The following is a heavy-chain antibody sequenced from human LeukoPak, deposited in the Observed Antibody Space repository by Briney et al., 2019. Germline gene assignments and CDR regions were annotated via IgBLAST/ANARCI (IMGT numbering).Heavy chain of an antibody. CDR3: AKRGVVIRVILVGFHKEAYYFDS. V-gene: IGHV3-23*01. J-gene: IGHJ4*02. D-gene: IGHD3-22*01. CDR2: ISGSGGGT. CDR1: GITLSNYG. Sequence: GGSLRLSCAVTGITLSNYGMSWVRQAPGKGLEWVAGISGSGGGTNYADSVKGRFTISRDNSKNTLYLQMNSLRAEDTAVYFCAKRGVVIRVILVGFHKEAYYFDSWGQGALVTVSS.